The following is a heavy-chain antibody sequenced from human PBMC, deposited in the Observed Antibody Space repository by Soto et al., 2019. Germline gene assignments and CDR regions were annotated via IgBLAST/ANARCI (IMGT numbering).Heavy chain of an antibody. J-gene: IGHJ6*02. V-gene: IGHV1-69*06. CDR2: IIPLFGTT. CDR1: GGTFSSNS. D-gene: IGHD3-16*01. Sequence: QVQLVQSGAEVKRPGSSVKVSCKASGGTFSSNSINWVRQAPGQGLEWMGSIIPLFGTTDYAQNFQGRVTISADKFMNTAYMELSSLRSADTAVYFCARAVLNSSRPSYYEYGMDVWGQGTTVTVSS. CDR3: ARAVLNSSRPSYYEYGMDV.